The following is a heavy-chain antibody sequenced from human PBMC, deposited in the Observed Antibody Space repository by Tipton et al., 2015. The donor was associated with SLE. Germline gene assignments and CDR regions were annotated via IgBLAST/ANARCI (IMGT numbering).Heavy chain of an antibody. D-gene: IGHD3-22*01. CDR3: ARVERYYYDSSGYGGDY. V-gene: IGHV4-61*09. J-gene: IGHJ4*02. Sequence: TLSLTCTVSGGSISSGSYYWSWIRQPAGKGLEWIGYIYTSGSTNYNPSLKSRVTISVDTSKNQFSLKLSSVTAADTAVYYCARVERYYYDSSGYGGDYWGQGTLVTVSS. CDR2: IYTSGST. CDR1: GGSISSGSYY.